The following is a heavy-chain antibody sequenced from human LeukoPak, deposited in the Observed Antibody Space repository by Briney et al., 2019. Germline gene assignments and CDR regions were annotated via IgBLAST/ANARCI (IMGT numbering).Heavy chain of an antibody. D-gene: IGHD2-15*01. CDR3: AKDWIGYCSGGSCYDLDY. J-gene: IGHJ4*02. CDR2: ISCDGSNK. CDR1: GFTFNSYG. V-gene: IGHV3-30*18. Sequence: GRSLRLSCAASGFTFNSYGMHRVRQAPGEGLEWVAVISCDGSNKYYADSVKGRFTISRDNSKNTLYLQMNSLRAEDTAVYYCAKDWIGYCSGGSCYDLDYWGQGTLVTVSS.